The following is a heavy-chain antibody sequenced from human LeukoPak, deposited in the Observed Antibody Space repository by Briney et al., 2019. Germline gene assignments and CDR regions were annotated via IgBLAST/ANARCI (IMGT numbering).Heavy chain of an antibody. Sequence: GESLKISCKGSGYTFTSYWIAWVRQMPGKGLEWMGIIYPGDSDTRYSPSFQGQVTISADKSISTVYLQWSSLKASDTAMYYCARRVRFGSRWDFDYWGQGTLVTVSP. V-gene: IGHV5-51*01. CDR3: ARRVRFGSRWDFDY. CDR1: GYTFTSYW. CDR2: IYPGDSDT. J-gene: IGHJ4*02. D-gene: IGHD6-13*01.